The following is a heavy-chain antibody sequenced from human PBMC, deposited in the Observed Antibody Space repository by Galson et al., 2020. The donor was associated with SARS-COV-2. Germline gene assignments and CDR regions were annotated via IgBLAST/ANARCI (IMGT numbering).Heavy chain of an antibody. V-gene: IGHV4-34*01. CDR1: GGSFSGYY. CDR3: ARGPPARGDY. J-gene: IGHJ4*02. Sequence: SETLSLTCAVYGGSFSGYYWSWIRQPPGKGLEWIGEINHSGSTNHNPSLKSRVTISVDTSKNQFSLKLSSVTAADTAVYYCARGPPARGDYWGQGTLVTVSS. CDR2: INHSGST.